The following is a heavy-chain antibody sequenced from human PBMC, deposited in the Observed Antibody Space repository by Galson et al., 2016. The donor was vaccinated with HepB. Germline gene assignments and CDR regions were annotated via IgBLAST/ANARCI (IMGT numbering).Heavy chain of an antibody. Sequence: SETLSLTCSVSGGSISSGDDYWSWIRQHPGKGLEWIGFISYNGDTHYSPSLKSRVTISVDTSKNQFYLNLRSVTAADTAVYYCARDRDSSSYFSLDYWGQGTLVTVSS. CDR3: ARDRDSSSYFSLDY. CDR2: ISYNGDT. J-gene: IGHJ4*02. V-gene: IGHV4-61*08. D-gene: IGHD3-22*01. CDR1: GGSISSGDDY.